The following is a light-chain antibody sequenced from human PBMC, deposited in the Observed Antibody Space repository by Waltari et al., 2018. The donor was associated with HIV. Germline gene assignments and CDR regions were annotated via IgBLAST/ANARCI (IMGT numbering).Light chain of an antibody. J-gene: IGKJ2*01. V-gene: IGKV6-21*01. CDR1: QSIGSS. Sequence: EIELTQSPDFQSVTPKEKVNITCRASQSIGSSLHWYQQKPDQSPKRLIKYASKSLSGVPSRFRGSGSGTEFTLTIDSLEAGDAATYYSHQSSRLPHTCGQVTKLEI. CDR2: YAS. CDR3: HQSSRLPHT.